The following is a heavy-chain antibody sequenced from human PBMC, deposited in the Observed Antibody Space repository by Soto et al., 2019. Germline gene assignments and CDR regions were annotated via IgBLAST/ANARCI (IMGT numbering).Heavy chain of an antibody. V-gene: IGHV1-69*12. J-gene: IGHJ6*02. D-gene: IGHD1-26*01. Sequence: QVQLVQSGAEVKKPGSSVKVSCKASGGTFSSYAISWVRQAPGQGLEWMGGIIPIFGTADYAQKFQGRVTITAAESTSTAYMERSSLRSEDTAVYYCASHSGSSPEGRYYYGMDVWGQGTTVTVSS. CDR3: ASHSGSSPEGRYYYGMDV. CDR1: GGTFSSYA. CDR2: IIPIFGTA.